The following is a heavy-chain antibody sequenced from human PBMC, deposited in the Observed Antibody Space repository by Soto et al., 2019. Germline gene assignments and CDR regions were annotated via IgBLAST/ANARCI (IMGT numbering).Heavy chain of an antibody. CDR2: INPSGGST. Sequence: ASVKVSCKASGYIFTSYYMHWVRLARGQGLEWMGRINPSGGSTNYAQKFQGRVTMTRDRSTSTAYMELRSLRSDDTAVYYCARDLYCSGGSCYFIFDYWGQGTLVTVSS. CDR3: ARDLYCSGGSCYFIFDY. D-gene: IGHD2-15*01. J-gene: IGHJ4*02. V-gene: IGHV1-46*01. CDR1: GYIFTSYY.